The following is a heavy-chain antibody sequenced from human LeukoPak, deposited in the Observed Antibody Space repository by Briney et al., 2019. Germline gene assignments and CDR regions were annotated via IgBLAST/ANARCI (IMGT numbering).Heavy chain of an antibody. J-gene: IGHJ4*02. D-gene: IGHD6-13*01. CDR2: INPNSGGT. Sequence: ASVKVSCKASGYTFTGYYMHWVRQAPGQGLEWMGWINPNSGGTNYAQKLQGRVTMTRDTSISTAYMELSRLRSDDTAVYYCARDLIAAAGTVYWGQGTLVTVSS. CDR3: ARDLIAAAGTVY. V-gene: IGHV1-2*02. CDR1: GYTFTGYY.